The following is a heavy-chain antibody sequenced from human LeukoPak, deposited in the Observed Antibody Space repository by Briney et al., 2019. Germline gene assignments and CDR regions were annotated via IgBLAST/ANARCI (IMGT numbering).Heavy chain of an antibody. CDR1: GYTLTELS. CDR3: ATDFTPNYYYGMDV. J-gene: IGHJ6*02. Sequence: ASVKVSCKVSGYTLTELSMHWVRQAPGKGLEWMGGFDPEDGETIYAQKFQGRVTMTEDTSTDTAYMELSSLRSEDTAVYYCATDFTPNYYYGMDVWGQGTTVTVSS. CDR2: FDPEDGET. V-gene: IGHV1-24*01.